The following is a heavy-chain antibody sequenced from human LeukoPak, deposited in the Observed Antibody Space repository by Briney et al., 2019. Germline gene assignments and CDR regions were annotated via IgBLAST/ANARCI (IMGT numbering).Heavy chain of an antibody. CDR2: INHSGST. CDR3: ARVRSGGSRRSPFDY. J-gene: IGHJ4*02. V-gene: IGHV4-34*01. D-gene: IGHD2-15*01. Sequence: PSETLSLTCAVYGGSFSGYYWSWIRQPPGKGLEWIGEINHSGSTNYNPSLKSRGTISVDTSKNQFSLKLSSVTAADTAVYYCARVRSGGSRRSPFDYWGQGTLVTVSS. CDR1: GGSFSGYY.